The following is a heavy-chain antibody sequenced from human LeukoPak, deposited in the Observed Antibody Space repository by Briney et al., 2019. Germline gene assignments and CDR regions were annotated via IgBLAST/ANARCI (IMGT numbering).Heavy chain of an antibody. CDR1: GGSISSYY. CDR2: IYYSGGT. CDR3: ARVREDYYDSNGYYHCHFDY. D-gene: IGHD3-22*01. J-gene: IGHJ4*02. V-gene: IGHV4-59*01. Sequence: SETLSLTCTVSGGSISSYYWSWIRQPPGKGLEWIGYIYYSGGTNYNPSLKSRVTISVHTSKNQFSLKLSSVTAADTAVYYCARVREDYYDSNGYYHCHFDYWGQGTLVTVSS.